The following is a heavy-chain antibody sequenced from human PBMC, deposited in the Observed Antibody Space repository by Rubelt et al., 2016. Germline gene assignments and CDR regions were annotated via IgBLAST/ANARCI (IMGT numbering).Heavy chain of an antibody. CDR3: AGDIVSGCVYYYYYGMDV. D-gene: IGHD3-9*01. V-gene: IGHV1-3*01. CDR2: INAANGNT. CDR1: GYTFTSYA. J-gene: IGHJ6*02. Sequence: QVQLVQSGAEVKKPGASVKVSCKSSGYTFTSYAMHWVRQAPGQRLEWMGWINAANGNTKYSQKFQAEGVITRGTTATTADREVSSLRSEDTAVYYCAGDIVSGCVYYYYYGMDVWGQGTTVTVSS.